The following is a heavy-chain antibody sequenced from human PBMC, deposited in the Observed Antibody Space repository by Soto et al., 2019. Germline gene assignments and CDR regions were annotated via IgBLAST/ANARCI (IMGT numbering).Heavy chain of an antibody. V-gene: IGHV1-69*01. CDR3: VSVLYYVSGSYSPYGMDV. Sequence: QVQLVQSGAEVKKPGSSVKVSCKTSGVSFNNNGIGWVGQAPGHGLEWMGGVSPPFRTSNYAPKFQGRISITADASTGTVNMELSSLTSEDTAQYYCVSVLYYVSGSYSPYGMDVWGQGTTVTVSS. J-gene: IGHJ6*02. CDR2: VSPPFRTS. CDR1: GVSFNNNG. D-gene: IGHD3-10*01.